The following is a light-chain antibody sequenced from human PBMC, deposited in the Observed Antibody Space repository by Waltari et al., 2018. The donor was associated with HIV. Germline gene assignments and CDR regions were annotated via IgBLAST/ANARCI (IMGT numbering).Light chain of an antibody. CDR2: GTS. V-gene: IGKV1-8*01. J-gene: IGKJ3*01. CDR1: QGISSY. CDR3: QQYYSYPFT. Sequence: AIRMTQSPSSFSGSTGDKVTITCRASQGISSYLAWYQQKPGRAPKLLIYGTSCLQSGVPSRFSGSGSGADFTLTIDCLQSEDAATYYCQQYYSYPFTFGPGTKVDIK.